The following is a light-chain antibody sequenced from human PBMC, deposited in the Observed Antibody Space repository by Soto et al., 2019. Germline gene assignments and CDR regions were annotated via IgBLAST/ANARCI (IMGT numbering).Light chain of an antibody. CDR2: DVS. CDR1: SSDVGGYNF. J-gene: IGLJ1*01. V-gene: IGLV2-14*01. Sequence: QSALTQPASVSGSPGQSITISCTGTSSDVGGYNFVSWYQQHPGKAPKLTIYDVSNRPSGVSNRFSGSKSGNTASLTISGLQAEDEADYYCSSSTSSSTLVFGTGTKLTVL. CDR3: SSSTSSSTLV.